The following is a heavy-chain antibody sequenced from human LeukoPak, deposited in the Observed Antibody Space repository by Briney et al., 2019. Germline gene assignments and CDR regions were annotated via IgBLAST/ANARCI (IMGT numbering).Heavy chain of an antibody. J-gene: IGHJ4*02. CDR2: INPNSGGT. V-gene: IGHV1-2*02. D-gene: IGHD3-10*01. Sequence: ASVKVSCEASGYTFTGYYMHWVRQAPGQGLEWMGWINPNSGGTNYAQKFQGRVTMTRDTSISTAYMELSRLRSDDTAVYYCARDRCGELFLGYWGQGTLVTVSS. CDR3: ARDRCGELFLGY. CDR1: GYTFTGYY.